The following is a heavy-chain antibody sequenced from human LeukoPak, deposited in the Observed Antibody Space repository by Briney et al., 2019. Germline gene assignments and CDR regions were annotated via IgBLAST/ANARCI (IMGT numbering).Heavy chain of an antibody. Sequence: PSQTLSLTCTVSGGSISSGSYYWSWIRQPAGKGLEWIGRIYTSGSTNYNPSLKSRVTISADTSKNQFSLKLSSVTAADTAVYYCARAGRWGGSAFDIWGQGTMVTVSS. J-gene: IGHJ3*02. D-gene: IGHD4-23*01. V-gene: IGHV4-61*02. CDR1: GGSISSGSYY. CDR3: ARAGRWGGSAFDI. CDR2: IYTSGST.